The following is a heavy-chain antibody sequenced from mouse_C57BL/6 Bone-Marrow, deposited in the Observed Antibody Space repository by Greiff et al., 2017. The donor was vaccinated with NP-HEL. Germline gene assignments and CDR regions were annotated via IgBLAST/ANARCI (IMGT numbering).Heavy chain of an antibody. V-gene: IGHV3-6*01. CDR1: GYSITSGYY. Sequence: EVKLMESGPGLVKPSQSLSLTCSVTGYSITSGYYWNWIRQYPGNKLEWMGSISYDGSNNYNPSLKNRISITRDTSKNQFFLKLNSVTTEDTATYYCARDRNWEGAMDYWGQGTSVTVSS. CDR3: ARDRNWEGAMDY. CDR2: ISYDGSN. D-gene: IGHD4-1*01. J-gene: IGHJ4*01.